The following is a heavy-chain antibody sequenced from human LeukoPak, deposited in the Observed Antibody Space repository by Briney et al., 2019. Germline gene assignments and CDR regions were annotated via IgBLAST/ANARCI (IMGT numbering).Heavy chain of an antibody. D-gene: IGHD2-2*01. CDR1: GFSFNTYW. CDR3: ARPQGCSSTVCHPDY. V-gene: IGHV5-51*01. J-gene: IGHJ4*02. CDR2: IYPGDSDT. Sequence: GESLKISCTGFGFSFNTYWIGWVRQMPGKGLEWMGIIYPGDSDTRYSPPFQGQVTISVDKSISTAYLQWSSLKASDTAMYYCARPQGCSSTVCHPDYWGQGTLVTVSS.